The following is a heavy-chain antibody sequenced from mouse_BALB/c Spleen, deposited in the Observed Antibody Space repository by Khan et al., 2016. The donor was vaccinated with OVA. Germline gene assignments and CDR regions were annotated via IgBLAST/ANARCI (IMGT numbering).Heavy chain of an antibody. V-gene: IGHV5-6-3*01. CDR2: INSNGGST. D-gene: IGHD2-3*01. J-gene: IGHJ2*01. CDR1: GFTFSNYG. CDR3: SRDGYYETYFDD. Sequence: EVELVESGGGLVQPGGSLKLSCAASGFTFSNYGMSWVRQTPDKRLELVATINSNGGSTYYPDSVKGRFTISRDNGQNTLYLQMSSLRSEDTGMYYCSRDGYYETYFDDWGQGTTLTVSS.